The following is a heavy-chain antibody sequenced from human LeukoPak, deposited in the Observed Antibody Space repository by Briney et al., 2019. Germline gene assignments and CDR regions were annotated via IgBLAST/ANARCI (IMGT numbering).Heavy chain of an antibody. V-gene: IGHV3-23*01. D-gene: IGHD3-9*01. CDR1: GFTFSSYA. CDR2: VSGSGRST. Sequence: PGGSLRLSCAASGFTFSSYAMSWVRQAPGKGLEWGSAVSGSGRSTYYADSVKGRFTISRDNSKNTLSLQMNSLRAEDTAVYYCAKDGGDYDILSGYSYDAFDVWGQGTMVTVSS. CDR3: AKDGGDYDILSGYSYDAFDV. J-gene: IGHJ3*01.